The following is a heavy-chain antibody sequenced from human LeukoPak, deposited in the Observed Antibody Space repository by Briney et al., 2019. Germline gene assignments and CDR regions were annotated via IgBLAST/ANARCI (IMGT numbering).Heavy chain of an antibody. Sequence: GGSLRIFCSISGLTSHDYAMTWVRQAPGKGLEWVSTIVGDSSKTYYAASVRGRFTISRDNSNYVLFLHMNSLRAEDTAIYYCAKQPYNYYYLDVWGKGTTVTISS. CDR2: IVGDSSKT. D-gene: IGHD1-14*01. V-gene: IGHV3-23*01. J-gene: IGHJ6*03. CDR1: GLTSHDYA. CDR3: AKQPYNYYYLDV.